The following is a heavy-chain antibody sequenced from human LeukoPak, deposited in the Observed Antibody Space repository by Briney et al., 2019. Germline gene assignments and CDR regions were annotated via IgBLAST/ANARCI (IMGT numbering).Heavy chain of an antibody. V-gene: IGHV4-39*07. CDR3: AAHIRYYYYMDV. J-gene: IGHJ6*03. CDR2: IYYSGST. CDR1: GGSISSNSYY. Sequence: SETLSLTCTVSGGSISSNSYYWGWIRQPPGKGLEWIGSIYYSGSTNYNPSLKSRVTISVDTSKNQFSLKLSSVTAADTAVYYCAAHIRYYYYMDVWGKGTTVTISS. D-gene: IGHD2-21*01.